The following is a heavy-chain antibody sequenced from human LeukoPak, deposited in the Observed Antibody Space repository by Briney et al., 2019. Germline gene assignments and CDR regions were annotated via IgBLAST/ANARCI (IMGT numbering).Heavy chain of an antibody. V-gene: IGHV3-33*01. CDR2: IWYDGSNK. Sequence: PGRSLRLSCAASGFTFSSYGMHWVRQAPGKGLEWVAVIWYDGSNKYHADSVKGRFTISRDNSKNTLYLQMNSLRAEDTAVYYCARDQNPSWFDPWGQGTLVTVSS. CDR3: ARDQNPSWFDP. J-gene: IGHJ5*02. CDR1: GFTFSSYG.